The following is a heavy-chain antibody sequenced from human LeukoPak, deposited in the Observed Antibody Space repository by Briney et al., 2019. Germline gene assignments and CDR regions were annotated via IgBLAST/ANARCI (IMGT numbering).Heavy chain of an antibody. D-gene: IGHD3-22*01. Sequence: PSDTLSLTCTVSAGSVNSSPYYWGWVRQPPGKGLEWIGSIHYSGNTYYNPSLKSRVTISVDTSRNQFSLKLSSVSAADRGINYCAKHEGSYFDKSGYTFEYWGQGTLVTVSS. J-gene: IGHJ4*02. CDR3: AKHEGSYFDKSGYTFEY. V-gene: IGHV4-39*01. CDR1: AGSVNSSPYY. CDR2: IHYSGNT.